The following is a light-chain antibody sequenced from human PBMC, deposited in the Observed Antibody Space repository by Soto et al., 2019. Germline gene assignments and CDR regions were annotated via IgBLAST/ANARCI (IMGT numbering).Light chain of an antibody. V-gene: IGLV2-14*01. CDR2: EVS. CDR3: SSYTSSSTLRI. J-gene: IGLJ2*01. CDR1: SSDVGGYNY. Sequence: QSALTQPASVSGSRGQSITISCTGTSSDVGGYNYVSWYQQHPGKAPKLMIYEVSNRPSGVSNRFSGSKSGNTASLTISGLQAEDEADYYCSSYTSSSTLRIFGGGTKLPVL.